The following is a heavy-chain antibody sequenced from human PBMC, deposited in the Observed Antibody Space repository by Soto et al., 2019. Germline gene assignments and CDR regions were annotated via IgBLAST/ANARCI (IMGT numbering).Heavy chain of an antibody. D-gene: IGHD6-13*01. J-gene: IGHJ4*02. CDR3: ARCPTIAADPFDY. Sequence: GASAKVSCKASGYTLTDYYMPWVRQAPGQGLEWMGWINPKSGGTNYAQKFQDWVTMTRDTSISTAYMELIRLKYDDTAVYYCARCPTIAADPFDYWGPGALVNVSS. CDR1: GYTLTDYY. CDR2: INPKSGGT. V-gene: IGHV1-2*04.